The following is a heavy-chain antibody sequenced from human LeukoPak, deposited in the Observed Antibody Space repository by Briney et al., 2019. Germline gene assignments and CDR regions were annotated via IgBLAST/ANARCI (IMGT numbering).Heavy chain of an antibody. CDR1: GGSFSGYY. CDR2: INHSGST. V-gene: IGHV4-34*01. J-gene: IGHJ4*02. CDR3: ARLGAVAGTAGFDY. Sequence: SETLSLTCAVYGGSFSGYYWSWIRQPPGKGLEWIGEINHSGSTNYNPSLKGRVTISVDTSKNQFSLKLSSVTAADTAVYYCARLGAVAGTAGFDYWGQGTLVTVSS. D-gene: IGHD6-19*01.